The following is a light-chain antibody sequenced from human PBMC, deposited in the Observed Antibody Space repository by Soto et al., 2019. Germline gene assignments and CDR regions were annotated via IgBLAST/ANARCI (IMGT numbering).Light chain of an antibody. CDR2: AAS. CDR3: QKCSGPPPFT. V-gene: IGKV1-27*01. J-gene: IGKJ3*01. CDR1: HDITNY. Sequence: DIQMTQSPSSLSASVGDRVTITCRASHDITNYLAWYQQKPGKVPKLLIYAASTLQSGVPSRFSGSGSGTDFTLTISSLQPEDAATYFCQKCSGPPPFTFGPGT.